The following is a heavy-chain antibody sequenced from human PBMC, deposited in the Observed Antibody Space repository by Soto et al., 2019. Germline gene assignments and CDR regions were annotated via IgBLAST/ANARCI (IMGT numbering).Heavy chain of an antibody. Sequence: EVQLLESGGGLVQPGGSLRLSCAASGFTFSTYAMNWVRQAPGKGLEWVSLIISSGGSTYYADSVKGRFTISRDNSKNTPDLEMNNLRADDTAVYYWAKAKGTSYGTEYSQHWGQGTLVTVSS. CDR2: IISSGGST. J-gene: IGHJ1*01. CDR3: AKAKGTSYGTEYSQH. CDR1: GFTFSTYA. V-gene: IGHV3-23*01. D-gene: IGHD2-2*01.